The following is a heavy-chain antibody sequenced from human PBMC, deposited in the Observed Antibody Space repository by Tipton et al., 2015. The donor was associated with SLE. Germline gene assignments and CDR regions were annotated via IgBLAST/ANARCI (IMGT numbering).Heavy chain of an antibody. J-gene: IGHJ3*02. CDR1: GFTFSSYG. Sequence: SLRLSCTASGFTFSSYGMNWVRQAPGKGLEWVSCISSSASYIYYVDSVKGRFTISRGNAKNSLYLQMNSLRAEDTAVYYCAGVVWGIVGAPIAFDIWGQGTMVTASS. CDR2: ISSSASYI. D-gene: IGHD1-26*01. CDR3: AGVVWGIVGAPIAFDI. V-gene: IGHV3-21*01.